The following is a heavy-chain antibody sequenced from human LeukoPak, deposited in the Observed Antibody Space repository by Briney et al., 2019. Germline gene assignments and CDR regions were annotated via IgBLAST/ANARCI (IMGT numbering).Heavy chain of an antibody. CDR3: AELGITMIGGV. J-gene: IGHJ6*04. CDR1: GFTFSTYG. D-gene: IGHD3-10*02. Sequence: PGGSLRLSCPASGFTFSTYGMSWVRQAPGKGLEWVSAISGSGGFTYYADSVKGRFTISRDNAKNSLYLQMNSLRAEDTAVYYCAELGITMIGGVWGKGTTVTISS. V-gene: IGHV3-23*01. CDR2: ISGSGGFT.